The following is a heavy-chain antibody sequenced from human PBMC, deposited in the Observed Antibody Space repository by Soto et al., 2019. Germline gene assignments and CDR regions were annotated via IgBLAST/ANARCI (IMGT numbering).Heavy chain of an antibody. J-gene: IGHJ4*02. Sequence: GGSLRLSCAASGFTFSDHYMDWVRQAPGKGLEWVGRTRNKANSYTTEYAASVKGRFTISRDDSKNSLYLQMNSLKTEDTAVYYCARSITGTDYWGQGTLVTVSS. V-gene: IGHV3-72*01. CDR2: TRNKANSYTT. D-gene: IGHD1-20*01. CDR1: GFTFSDHY. CDR3: ARSITGTDY.